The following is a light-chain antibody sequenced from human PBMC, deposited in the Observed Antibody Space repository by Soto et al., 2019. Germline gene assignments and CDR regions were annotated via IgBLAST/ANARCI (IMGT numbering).Light chain of an antibody. Sequence: QLVLTQSPSASASLGASVKLTCTLSSGLSSFAIAWHQEQPEKGPRYLMKITSDGSHSRGDGIPGRFSGSSSGAERYLTISSLQSEDEAEYYCQTWGTGIVLFGGGTKLTVL. CDR2: ITSDGSH. V-gene: IGLV4-69*01. CDR3: QTWGTGIVL. CDR1: SGLSSFA. J-gene: IGLJ2*01.